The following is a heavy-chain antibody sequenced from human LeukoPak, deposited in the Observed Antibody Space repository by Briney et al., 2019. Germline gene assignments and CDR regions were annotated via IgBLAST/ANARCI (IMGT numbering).Heavy chain of an antibody. J-gene: IGHJ5*02. Sequence: GGSLRLSCAASGFTFSDYTTNWVRQAPGKGLEWISYISISSDTIYYADSVEGRFTISRDNAKNSLYLQMNSLRAEDTAVYYCARGPPLFDPWGQGTLVTVSS. V-gene: IGHV3-48*01. CDR3: ARGPPLFDP. CDR1: GFTFSDYT. CDR2: ISISSDTI.